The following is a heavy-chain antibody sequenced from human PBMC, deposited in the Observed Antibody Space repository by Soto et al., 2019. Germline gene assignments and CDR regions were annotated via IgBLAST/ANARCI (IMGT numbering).Heavy chain of an antibody. D-gene: IGHD1-1*01. CDR3: AKDRGYNSQFFYYYGLDV. Sequence: SETLSLTCNVSGGSISDYYWSWIRQPADKGLEWIGRIYVSGSTDYNPSLKSRVTMSADTSKNLFSLRLTSVTAADTAVYFCAKDRGYNSQFFYYYGLDVWGQGTTVTVSS. V-gene: IGHV4-4*07. CDR1: GGSISDYY. J-gene: IGHJ6*02. CDR2: IYVSGST.